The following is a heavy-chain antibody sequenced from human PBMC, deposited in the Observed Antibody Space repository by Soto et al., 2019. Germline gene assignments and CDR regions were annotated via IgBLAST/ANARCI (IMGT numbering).Heavy chain of an antibody. V-gene: IGHV3-48*01. Sequence: EVQLMESGGDLVHPGGSLRLSCAASGFTFSAYSMNWVRQAPGKGLEWLSYIRSSPFAIHYADSAKGRFTISRDDAKNSLYLQMYSLNAEDTAVYYCVRDHNYAFDVWGQGTMVTVSS. J-gene: IGHJ3*01. CDR3: VRDHNYAFDV. CDR2: IRSSPFAI. CDR1: GFTFSAYS.